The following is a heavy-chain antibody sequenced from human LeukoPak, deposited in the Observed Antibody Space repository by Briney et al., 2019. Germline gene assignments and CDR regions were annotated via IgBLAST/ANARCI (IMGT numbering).Heavy chain of an antibody. D-gene: IGHD5-12*01. V-gene: IGHV4-34*01. CDR3: ARTTEGYAGGPGYSYYYYMDV. Sequence: SETLSLTCAVYGGSFSGYYWSWIRQPPGKGLEWIGEINHSGSTNYNPSLKSRVTISVDTSKNQVSLKLRSVTAADTAVYYCARTTEGYAGGPGYSYYYYMDVWGKGTTVTVSS. CDR2: INHSGST. J-gene: IGHJ6*03. CDR1: GGSFSGYY.